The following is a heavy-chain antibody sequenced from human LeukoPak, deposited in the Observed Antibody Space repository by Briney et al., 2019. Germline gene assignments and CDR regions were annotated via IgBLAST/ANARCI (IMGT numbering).Heavy chain of an antibody. CDR2: ISSSSSYI. Sequence: GGSLRLSCAASGFTFSSYSMNWVRQAPGKGLEWVSSISSSSSYIYYADSVKGRFTISRDNAKNSLYLQMNSLRAEDTAVYYCARGATMVRGVKYWGQGTLVTVSS. J-gene: IGHJ4*02. V-gene: IGHV3-21*01. CDR1: GFTFSSYS. CDR3: ARGATMVRGVKY. D-gene: IGHD3-10*01.